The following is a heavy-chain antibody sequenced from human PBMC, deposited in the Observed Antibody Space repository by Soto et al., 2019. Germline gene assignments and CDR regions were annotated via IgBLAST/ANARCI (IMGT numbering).Heavy chain of an antibody. V-gene: IGHV4-4*02. CDR1: GDSISSSNW. Sequence: NPWETLSLTCAVSGDSISSSNWWSWVRQPPGKGLEWIGEIYHSGSTNYNPSLKSRVTISVDKSKNQFSLKLSSVTAADTAVYYCARYDSSGYYRTLMAAFDIWGQGTMVTVSS. D-gene: IGHD3-22*01. J-gene: IGHJ3*02. CDR2: IYHSGST. CDR3: ARYDSSGYYRTLMAAFDI.